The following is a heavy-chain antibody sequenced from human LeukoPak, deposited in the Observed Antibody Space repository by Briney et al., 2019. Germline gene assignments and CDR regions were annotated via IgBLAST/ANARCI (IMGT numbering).Heavy chain of an antibody. J-gene: IGHJ3*02. CDR1: GFTFSSYW. D-gene: IGHD5-18*01. Sequence: GGSLRLSCAASGFTFSSYWMSWVRQAPGKGLEWVANIKQDGSEKYYVDSVKGRFTISRDNAKNSLYLQMDSLRAEDTAVYYCVTEGYIYGYHAFDMWGQGTMLTVSS. CDR3: VTEGYIYGYHAFDM. V-gene: IGHV3-7*01. CDR2: IKQDGSEK.